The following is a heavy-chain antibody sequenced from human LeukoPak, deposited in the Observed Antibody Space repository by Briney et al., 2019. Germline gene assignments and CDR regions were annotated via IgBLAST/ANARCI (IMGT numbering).Heavy chain of an antibody. Sequence: PSETLSLTCTVSGGSISSYYWSWIRQPAGKGLEWIGRIYTSGSTNYNPSLKSRVTMSVDTSKNQFSLKLSSVTAADTAVYYCARDKMATMTESPLFDYWGQGTLVTVSS. CDR2: IYTSGST. CDR3: ARDKMATMTESPLFDY. CDR1: GGSISSYY. D-gene: IGHD5-24*01. J-gene: IGHJ4*02. V-gene: IGHV4-4*07.